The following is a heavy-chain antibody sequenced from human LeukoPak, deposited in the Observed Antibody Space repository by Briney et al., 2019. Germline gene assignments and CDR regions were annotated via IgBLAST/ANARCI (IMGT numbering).Heavy chain of an antibody. CDR2: IWYDGSNK. CDR1: GFTFSSYG. V-gene: IGHV3-33*06. CDR3: AKDLGVPWQQRFDY. J-gene: IGHJ4*02. D-gene: IGHD6-13*01. Sequence: GGSLRLSCAASGFTFSSYGMHWVRQAPGKGLEWVAVIWYDGSNKYYADSVKGRFTISRDNSKNTLYLQMNSLRAEDTAVYYCAKDLGVPWQQRFDYWGQGTLVTVSS.